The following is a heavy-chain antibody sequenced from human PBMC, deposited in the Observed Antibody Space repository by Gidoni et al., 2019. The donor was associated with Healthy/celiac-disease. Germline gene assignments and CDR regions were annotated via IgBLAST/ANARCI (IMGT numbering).Heavy chain of an antibody. CDR2: ISGRGGST. J-gene: IGHJ4*02. Sequence: EVQLLESGGGLVQPGGSLRLSCAASGFTFSSYAMSWVRQAPGKGLEWVSAISGRGGSTYYADSVKGRFTISRDNSKNTLYLQMNSLRAEDTAVYYCAKAQGPVVVITPFDYWGQGTLVTVSS. V-gene: IGHV3-23*01. CDR3: AKAQGPVVVITPFDY. D-gene: IGHD3-22*01. CDR1: GFTFSSYA.